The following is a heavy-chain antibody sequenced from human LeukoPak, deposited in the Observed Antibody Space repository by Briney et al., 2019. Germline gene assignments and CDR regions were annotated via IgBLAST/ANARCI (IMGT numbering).Heavy chain of an antibody. D-gene: IGHD3-10*01. CDR2: IKSKADGGTA. CDR1: GFTFSNAW. Sequence: PGGSLRLSCAASGFTFSNAWMTWVRQAPGKGLEWVGRIKSKADGGTADYAAPVKGRFSISRDDSKNTLYLQMNSLKTEDTAVYYCGSYSPFDYWGQGTLVTVSS. J-gene: IGHJ4*02. V-gene: IGHV3-15*01. CDR3: GSYSPFDY.